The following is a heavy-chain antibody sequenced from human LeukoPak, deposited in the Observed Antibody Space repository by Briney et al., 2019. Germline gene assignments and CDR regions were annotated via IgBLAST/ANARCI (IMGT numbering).Heavy chain of an antibody. CDR1: GFTFSSYA. V-gene: IGHV3-30*04. D-gene: IGHD6-13*01. Sequence: GGSLRLSCAASGFTFSSYAMHWVRQAPGEGLEWVAVISYDGSNKYYADSVKGRFTISRDNSKNTLYLQMNSLRAEDTAVYYCARDPAAAGIVDYWGQGTLVTVSS. CDR2: ISYDGSNK. CDR3: ARDPAAAGIVDY. J-gene: IGHJ4*02.